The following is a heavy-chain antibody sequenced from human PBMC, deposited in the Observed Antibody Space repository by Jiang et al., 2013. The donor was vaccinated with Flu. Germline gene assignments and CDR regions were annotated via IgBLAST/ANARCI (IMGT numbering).Heavy chain of an antibody. J-gene: IGHJ4*02. Sequence: GAEVKKPGASVKVSCKASGYTFTSYAMHWVRQAPGQRLEWMGWINAGNGNTKYSQKFQGRVTITRDTSASTAYMELSSLRSEDTAVYYCARRVDYYDSSGYQYRKSNLYYFDYWGQGTLVTVSS. CDR1: GYTFTSYA. CDR2: INAGNGNT. CDR3: ARRVDYYDSSGYQYRKSNLYYFDY. D-gene: IGHD3-22*01. V-gene: IGHV1-3*01.